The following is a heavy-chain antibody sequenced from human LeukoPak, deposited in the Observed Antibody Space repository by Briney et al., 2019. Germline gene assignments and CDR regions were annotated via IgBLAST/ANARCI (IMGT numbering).Heavy chain of an antibody. CDR1: GFTFSSYW. V-gene: IGHV3-74*01. D-gene: IGHD6-19*01. CDR2: INSDGSST. CDR3: AREPYSSGLDAFDI. Sequence: PGGSLRLSCVASGFTFSSYWMHWVRQAPGKGLVWVSRINSDGSSTSYADSVKGRFTISRDNAKNTLYLQMNSLRAEDTAVYYCAREPYSSGLDAFDIWGQGTMVTVSS. J-gene: IGHJ3*02.